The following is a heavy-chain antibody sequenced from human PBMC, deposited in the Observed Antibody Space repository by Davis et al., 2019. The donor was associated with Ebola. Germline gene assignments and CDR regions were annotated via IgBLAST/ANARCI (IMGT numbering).Heavy chain of an antibody. Sequence: SETLSLTCTVSGGSISSSSYYWGWIRQPPGKGLEWIGSIYYSGSTYYNPSLKSRVTISVDTSKNQFSLKLSSVTAADTAVYYCARGHCSGGSCYVHWFDPWGQGTLVTVSS. CDR3: ARGHCSGGSCYVHWFDP. D-gene: IGHD2-15*01. V-gene: IGHV4-39*07. CDR2: IYYSGST. J-gene: IGHJ5*02. CDR1: GGSISSSSYY.